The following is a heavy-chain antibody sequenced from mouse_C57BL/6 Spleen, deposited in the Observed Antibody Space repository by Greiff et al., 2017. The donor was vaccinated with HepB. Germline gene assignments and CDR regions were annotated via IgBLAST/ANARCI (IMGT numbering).Heavy chain of an antibody. CDR3: AGHRIYYGNCDYAMDY. V-gene: IGHV5-9*01. CDR1: GFTFSSYT. CDR2: ISGGGGNT. Sequence: EVMLVESGGGLVKPGGSLKLSCAASGFTFSSYTMSWVRQTPEKRLEWVATISGGGGNTYYPDSVKGRFTISRDNAKNTLYLQMSSLRSEDTALYYCAGHRIYYGNCDYAMDYWGQGTSVTVSS. J-gene: IGHJ4*01. D-gene: IGHD2-1*01.